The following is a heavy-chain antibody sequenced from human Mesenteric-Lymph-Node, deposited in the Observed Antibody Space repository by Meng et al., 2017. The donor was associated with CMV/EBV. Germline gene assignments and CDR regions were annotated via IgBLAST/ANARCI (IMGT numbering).Heavy chain of an antibody. J-gene: IGHJ4*02. V-gene: IGHV3-21*01. CDR2: ISSSSSYI. D-gene: IGHD6-25*01. Sequence: GESLKISCAASGFTFSSYTMNWVRQAPGKGLEWVSSISSSSSYIYYAGSVKGRFTISRDNAKNSLYLQMIGLRAEDTAVYYCARLADYSSDAGYFDYWGQGTLVTVSS. CDR3: ARLADYSSDAGYFDY. CDR1: GFTFSSYT.